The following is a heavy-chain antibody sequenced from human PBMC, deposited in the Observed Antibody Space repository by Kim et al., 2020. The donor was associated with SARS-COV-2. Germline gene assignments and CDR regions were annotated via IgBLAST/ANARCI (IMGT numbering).Heavy chain of an antibody. J-gene: IGHJ2*01. D-gene: IGHD1-26*01. CDR3: ARSGSSGHWYFDL. CDR2: TYFRSKYYN. CDR1: GDSVSSNSAA. Sequence: SQTLSLTCDISGDSVSSNSAAWNWIRQSPSRGLEWLGRTYFRSKYYNDFAKSVKSRIIISPDTSKNQFSLQLNSVTPEDTAVYYCARSGSSGHWYFDLWGRGTLVTVSS. V-gene: IGHV6-1*01.